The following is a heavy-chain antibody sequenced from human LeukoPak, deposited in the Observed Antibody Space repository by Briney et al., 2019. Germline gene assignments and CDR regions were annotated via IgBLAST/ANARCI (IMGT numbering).Heavy chain of an antibody. D-gene: IGHD6-6*01. CDR2: INHSGST. Sequence: SETLSLTCAVYGGSFSGYYWSGIRQPPGKGLEWIGEINHSGSTNYNPSLKSRVTISVDTSKNQFSLKLTSVTAADTAVYYCARGDDRVHGAARPDYWGQGTLVTVSS. J-gene: IGHJ4*02. CDR3: ARGDDRVHGAARPDY. CDR1: GGSFSGYY. V-gene: IGHV4-34*01.